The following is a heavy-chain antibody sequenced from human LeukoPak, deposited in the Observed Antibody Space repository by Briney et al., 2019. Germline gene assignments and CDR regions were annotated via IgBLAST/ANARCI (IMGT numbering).Heavy chain of an antibody. J-gene: IGHJ3*02. CDR2: ISSSSSYI. D-gene: IGHD3-16*02. Sequence: GRSLRLSCAASGFTFSSYSMNWVRQAPGKGLEWVSSISSSSSYIYYADSVKGRFTISRDNAKNSLYLQMNSLRAEDTAVYYCARVPAGVIGMKDAFDIWGQGTMVTVSS. CDR1: GFTFSSYS. V-gene: IGHV3-21*01. CDR3: ARVPAGVIGMKDAFDI.